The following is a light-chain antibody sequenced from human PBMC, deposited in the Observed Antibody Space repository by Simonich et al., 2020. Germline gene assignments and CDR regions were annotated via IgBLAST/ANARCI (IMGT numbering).Light chain of an antibody. CDR3: QQYDNIGLT. J-gene: IGKJ4*01. CDR2: DAS. Sequence: DIQMTQSPSSLSASVGDRVTITCQAIKDISNYLNWYHQKPGKAPKLLIYDASNLETVVPSRFSGSGSGTDFTFTISSLQPEDIATYYCQQYDNIGLTFGGGTKVEIK. V-gene: IGKV1-33*01. CDR1: KDISNY.